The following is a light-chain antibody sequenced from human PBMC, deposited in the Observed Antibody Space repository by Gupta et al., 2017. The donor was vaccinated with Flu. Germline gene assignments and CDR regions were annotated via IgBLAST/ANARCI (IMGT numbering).Light chain of an antibody. CDR1: QSISVW. V-gene: IGKV1-5*03. CDR2: KAS. J-gene: IGKJ1*01. CDR3: QQESGYPRT. Sequence: DIQMTQSPSTLSASVGDRVTITCRATQSISVWLAWYQQKPGKAPNLLIYKASKVESGVPSRFSGSGSGTEFTLTISSLQPDDSATYYCQQESGYPRTFGQGTKVEI.